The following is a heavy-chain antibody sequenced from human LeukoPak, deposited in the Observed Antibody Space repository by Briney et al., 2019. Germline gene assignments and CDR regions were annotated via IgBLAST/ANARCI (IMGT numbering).Heavy chain of an antibody. V-gene: IGHV3-23*01. CDR2: ISGDGGDT. CDR3: ARADCSSSTCYLRRSWFDP. J-gene: IGHJ5*02. D-gene: IGHD2-2*01. CDR1: GFTFSSYA. Sequence: GGSLRLSCAASGFTFSSYAMNWVRQAPGKGLEWVSTISGDGGDTHYADSVRGRFTISRANSKNTLFMQMNSLRAEDTAVYYCARADCSSSTCYLRRSWFDPWGQGTLVTVSS.